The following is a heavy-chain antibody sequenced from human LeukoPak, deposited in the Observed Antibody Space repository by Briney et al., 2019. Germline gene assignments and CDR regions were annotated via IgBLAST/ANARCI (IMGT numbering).Heavy chain of an antibody. CDR1: GFTFSTYS. D-gene: IGHD2-15*01. V-gene: IGHV3-21*01. J-gene: IGHJ4*02. CDR3: ARGHDASPFDY. CDR2: ISSNSGYI. Sequence: KPGGSLRLSCAASGFTFSTYSMTWVRQAPGGGLEWVSFISSNSGYIYYAASLKGRFTVSRDNAKNSLYLQMTSLRAEDTAVYYCARGHDASPFDYWGQGTVVTVSS.